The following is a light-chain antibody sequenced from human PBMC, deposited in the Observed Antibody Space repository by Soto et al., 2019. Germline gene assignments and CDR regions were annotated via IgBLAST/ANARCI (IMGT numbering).Light chain of an antibody. CDR2: DVS. J-gene: IGLJ2*01. CDR3: SSYTSSSTLGV. CDR1: SSDVGGYNY. V-gene: IGLV2-14*01. Sequence: QSVLTQPASVSGSPGQSITISCTGTSSDVGGYNYVSWYQQHPGKAPKLMIYDVSNRPSGVSNRFSGSKSGNTASLTISGLQAEDEADYYCSSYTSSSTLGVXGGGTKVPVL.